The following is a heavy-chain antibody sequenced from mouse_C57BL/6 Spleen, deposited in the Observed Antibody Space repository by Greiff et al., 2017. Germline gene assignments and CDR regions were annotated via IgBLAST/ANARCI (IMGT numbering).Heavy chain of an antibody. CDR3: ARSLGRGFDY. CDR2: INPNNGCT. J-gene: IGHJ2*01. D-gene: IGHD4-1*01. Sequence: EVHLVESGPELVKPGASVKMSCKASGYTFTDYNMHWVKQSHGKSLEWIGYINPNNGCTSYNQKFKGKATVTVNQSSSTAYMELRSLTSEDSAVYYCARSLGRGFDYWGQGTTLTVSS. V-gene: IGHV1-22*01. CDR1: GYTFTDYN.